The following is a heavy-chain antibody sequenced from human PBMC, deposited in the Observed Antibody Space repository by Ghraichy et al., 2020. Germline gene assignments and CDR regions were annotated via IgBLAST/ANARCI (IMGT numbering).Heavy chain of an antibody. CDR1: GFIFSTYA. D-gene: IGHD5-18*01. Sequence: GESLNISCAASGFIFSTYAMSWVRQAPGKGLEWVSVLSGGSNTKHYADSVKGRFTISRDNSKSTLYLQMNSLRAEDTAVYYCAKHWAMGTRAFDYWGQGTLVTVSS. V-gene: IGHV3-23*01. CDR2: LSGGSNTK. CDR3: AKHWAMGTRAFDY. J-gene: IGHJ4*02.